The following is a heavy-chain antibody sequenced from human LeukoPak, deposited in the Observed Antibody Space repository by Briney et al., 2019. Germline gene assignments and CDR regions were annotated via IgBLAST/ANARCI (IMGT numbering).Heavy chain of an antibody. CDR3: ARVGKDGSGSSLFDY. CDR2: ISSSSSYI. Sequence: PGGSLRLSCAASGFTFSRYWMNWVRQAPGKGLEWVSSISSSSSYIYYADSVKGRFTISRDNAKNSLYLQMNSLRAEDTAVYYCARVGKDGSGSSLFDYWGQGTLVTVSS. CDR1: GFTFSRYW. D-gene: IGHD3-10*01. J-gene: IGHJ4*02. V-gene: IGHV3-21*01.